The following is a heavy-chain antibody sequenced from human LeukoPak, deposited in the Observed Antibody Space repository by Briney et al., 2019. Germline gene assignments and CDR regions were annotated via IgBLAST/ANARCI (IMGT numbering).Heavy chain of an antibody. J-gene: IGHJ4*02. V-gene: IGHV3-74*01. CDR3: ARDVGKKPDY. D-gene: IGHD1-1*01. CDR1: GLTFSSYW. CDR2: ISSDGTGT. Sequence: YPGGSLRLSCAASGLTFSSYWMHWVRQAPGKGLVWVSGISSDGTGTTYTDSVKGQFTISRDNTKNTLYLQLNSLRAEDTAVYYCARDVGKKPDYWGQGTLVTVSS.